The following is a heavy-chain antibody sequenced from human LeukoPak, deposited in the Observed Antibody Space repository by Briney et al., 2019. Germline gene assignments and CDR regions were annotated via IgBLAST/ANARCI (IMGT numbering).Heavy chain of an antibody. J-gene: IGHJ1*01. Sequence: SVKVSCKASGGTFSSYASSWVRQAPGQGLEWMGRIIPILGIANYAQKFQGRVTITADKSTSTAYMELSSLRAEDTALYYCAKGYHGSGSYYRRAEYFQHWGQGTLVTVSS. CDR2: IIPILGIA. CDR3: AKGYHGSGSYYRRAEYFQH. V-gene: IGHV1-69*04. CDR1: GGTFSSYA. D-gene: IGHD3-10*01.